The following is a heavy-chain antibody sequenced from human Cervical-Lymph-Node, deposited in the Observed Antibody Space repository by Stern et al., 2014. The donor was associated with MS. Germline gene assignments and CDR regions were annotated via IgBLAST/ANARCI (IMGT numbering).Heavy chain of an antibody. D-gene: IGHD2-15*01. CDR1: GYTFINYW. CDR2: IHPGDADI. CDR3: ARRGFCIGGRCDAEGWFAP. Sequence: VQLVESGAEAKKPGESLKISCKASGYTFINYWIGWVRQAPGKGLEWMGRIHPGDADIRYSQSFHGQVTISADKSINTTCVQWSSLKATDTGMYYCARRGFCIGGRCDAEGWFAPWGQGTLVTVSS. V-gene: IGHV5-51*01. J-gene: IGHJ5*02.